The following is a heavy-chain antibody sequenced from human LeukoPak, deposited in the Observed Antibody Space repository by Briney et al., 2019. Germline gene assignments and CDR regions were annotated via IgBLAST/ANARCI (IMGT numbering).Heavy chain of an antibody. V-gene: IGHV3-30-3*01. D-gene: IGHD3-16*02. CDR1: GFTFSSYA. J-gene: IGHJ4*02. CDR3: ARAPYDYVWGSYRPTDY. Sequence: PGGSLRLSCAASGFTFSSYAMHWVRQAPGKGLEWVAVISYDGSNKYYADSVKGRFTISRDNSKNTLYLQMNSLRAEDTAVYCCARAPYDYVWGSYRPTDYWGQGTLVTVSS. CDR2: ISYDGSNK.